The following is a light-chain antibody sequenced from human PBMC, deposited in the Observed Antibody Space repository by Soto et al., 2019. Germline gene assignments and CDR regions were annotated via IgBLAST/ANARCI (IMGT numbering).Light chain of an antibody. J-gene: IGLJ2*01. CDR2: EVS. CDR3: CSYAGSSTYVV. V-gene: IGLV2-23*02. Sequence: ALTQPASVSGSPGQSITLSCTGTSSDVGSYNLVSWYQQHPGKAPKLMIYEVSKRPSGVSNRFSGSKSGNTASLTISGLQAEDEADYYCCSYAGSSTYVVFGGGTKLTVL. CDR1: SSDVGSYNL.